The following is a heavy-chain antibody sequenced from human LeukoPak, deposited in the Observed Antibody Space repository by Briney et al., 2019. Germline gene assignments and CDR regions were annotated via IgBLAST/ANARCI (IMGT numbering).Heavy chain of an antibody. J-gene: IGHJ4*02. Sequence: PSETLSLTCTVSGGSISSYYWSWIRQPAGKGLEWIGRIYTSGSTNYSPSLKSRVTMSVDTSKNQFSLKLSSVTAADTAVYYCARSSSGIAVAGLFEYWGQGTLVTVSS. CDR3: ARSSSGIAVAGLFEY. V-gene: IGHV4-4*07. D-gene: IGHD6-19*01. CDR2: IYTSGST. CDR1: GGSISSYY.